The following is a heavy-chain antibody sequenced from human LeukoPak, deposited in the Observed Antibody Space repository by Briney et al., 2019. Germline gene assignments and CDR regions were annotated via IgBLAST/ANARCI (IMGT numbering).Heavy chain of an antibody. J-gene: IGHJ4*02. D-gene: IGHD2-21*02. V-gene: IGHV3-23*01. CDR2: ISGSGGST. CDR3: AKEPSTYCGGDCYVDY. CDR1: GFTFSSYA. Sequence: GGSLRLSCAASGFTFSSYAMSWVRQAPGKGLEWVSAISGSGGSTYYADSVKGRFTISRDNSKNTLYLQMNSLRAEDTAVYYCAKEPSTYCGGDCYVDYWGQGTLVTVSS.